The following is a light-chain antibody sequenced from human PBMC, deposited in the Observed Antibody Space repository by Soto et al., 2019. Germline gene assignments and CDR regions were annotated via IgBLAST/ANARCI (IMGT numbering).Light chain of an antibody. CDR1: SSDVGAYNL. Sequence: QSVLTQPASLSGSPGQSITISCTGTSSDVGAYNLVSWYQQHPGKAPKLMIYEDTKRPSGVSNRFSASKSGNTASLTISGLQAEDEADYYCSSYAGSTTPYVFGTGTKVTVL. CDR2: EDT. J-gene: IGLJ1*01. CDR3: SSYAGSTTPYV. V-gene: IGLV2-23*01.